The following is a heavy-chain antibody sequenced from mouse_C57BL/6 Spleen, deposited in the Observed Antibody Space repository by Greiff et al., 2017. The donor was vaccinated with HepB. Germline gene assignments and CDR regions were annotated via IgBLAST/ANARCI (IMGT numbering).Heavy chain of an antibody. CDR1: GYAFSSYW. D-gene: IGHD2-2*01. CDR2: IYPGDGDT. J-gene: IGHJ4*01. V-gene: IGHV1-80*01. CDR3: AREGGYDDGDYYAMDY. Sequence: LEESGAELVKPGATVKISCKASGYAFSSYWVNWVKQRPGKGLEWIGQIYPGDGDTNYTGKFKGKATLTADKSTSTAYLQLSSLTSEDSAVDFCAREGGYDDGDYYAMDYWGQGTSVTVSS.